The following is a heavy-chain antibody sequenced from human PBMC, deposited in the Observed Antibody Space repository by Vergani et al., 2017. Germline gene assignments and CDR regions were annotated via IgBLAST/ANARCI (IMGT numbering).Heavy chain of an antibody. CDR2: ISYSGST. V-gene: IGHV4-30-4*08. Sequence: QVQLQESGPGLVKPSQTLSLTCTVSGGSVSSGDYYWNWIRQPPVKGLEWIGYISYSGSTYYNPSLKSRVAISLDTSKNHFSLRLTSVTAADTAVYYCARAEGSWWFDPWGQGTLVTVSS. CDR1: GGSVSSGDYY. CDR3: ARAEGSWWFDP. J-gene: IGHJ5*02.